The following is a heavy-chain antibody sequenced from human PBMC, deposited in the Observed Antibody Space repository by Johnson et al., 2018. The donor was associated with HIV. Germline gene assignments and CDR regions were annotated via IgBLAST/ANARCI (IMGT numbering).Heavy chain of an antibody. Sequence: VQLVESGGGLVKPGGSLRLSCAASGFTFDDYAMHWVRQAPGKGLEWVSGISWNSGSIGYADSVKGRFTISRDNAKNSLYLQMNSLRVEDTAVYYCARGLGAAAGAFDIWGQGTMVTVSS. CDR2: ISWNSGSI. J-gene: IGHJ3*02. CDR3: ARGLGAAAGAFDI. CDR1: GFTFDDYA. V-gene: IGHV3-9*01. D-gene: IGHD6-13*01.